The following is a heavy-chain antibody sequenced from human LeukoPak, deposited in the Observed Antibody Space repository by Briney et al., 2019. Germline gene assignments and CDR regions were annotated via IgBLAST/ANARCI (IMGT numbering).Heavy chain of an antibody. Sequence: GESLQISCKGSGYSFTSYWIGWVRQMPGKGLEWMGIIYPGDSDTRYSPSFQGQVIISADKSISTAYLQWSSLRASDTAMYYCARLYDSSGYRGVYFDYWGQGTLVTVSS. D-gene: IGHD3-22*01. CDR3: ARLYDSSGYRGVYFDY. J-gene: IGHJ4*02. CDR1: GYSFTSYW. CDR2: IYPGDSDT. V-gene: IGHV5-51*01.